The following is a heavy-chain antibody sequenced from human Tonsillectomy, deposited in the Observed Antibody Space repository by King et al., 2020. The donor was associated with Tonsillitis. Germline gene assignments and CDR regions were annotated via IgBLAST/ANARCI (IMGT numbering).Heavy chain of an antibody. CDR2: ISTSGTI. V-gene: IGHV3-48*04. CDR1: GFTFSTYG. D-gene: IGHD3-16*01. Sequence: DVQLVESGGGLVQPGGSLRLSCAASGFTFSTYGVNWVRQAPAKGLEWVSYISTSGTIYYADSVKGRFTISRDNAKNSLYLQMNSLSAEDTAVYYCTRDWAYWGQGTLVTVSS. J-gene: IGHJ4*02. CDR3: TRDWAY.